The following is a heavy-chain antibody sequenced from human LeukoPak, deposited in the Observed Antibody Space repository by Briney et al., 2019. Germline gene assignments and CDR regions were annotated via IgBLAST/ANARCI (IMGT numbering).Heavy chain of an antibody. Sequence: SETLSLTCAVYGGSFSGYYWSWIRQPPGKGLEWIGEVNHSGSTNYNPSLKSRLTISVDTSKNQFSLKLSSVTAADTAVYYCARGVPGIQIWLRKGRFDYWGQGTLVTVSS. CDR1: GGSFSGYY. D-gene: IGHD5-18*01. CDR3: ARGVPGIQIWLRKGRFDY. CDR2: VNHSGST. J-gene: IGHJ4*02. V-gene: IGHV4-34*01.